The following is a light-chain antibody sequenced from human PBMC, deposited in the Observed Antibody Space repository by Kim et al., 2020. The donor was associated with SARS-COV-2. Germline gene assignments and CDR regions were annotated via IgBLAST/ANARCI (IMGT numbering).Light chain of an antibody. CDR3: QAWDSSTAV. J-gene: IGLJ3*02. CDR2: QDS. V-gene: IGLV3-1*01. Sequence: VSPGQTASITCAGDKLGDKYACWYQQKPGQSPVLVIYQDSKRPSGIPERFAGSNSGNTATLTISGTQAMDEADYYCQAWDSSTAVFGGGTQLTVL. CDR1: KLGDKY.